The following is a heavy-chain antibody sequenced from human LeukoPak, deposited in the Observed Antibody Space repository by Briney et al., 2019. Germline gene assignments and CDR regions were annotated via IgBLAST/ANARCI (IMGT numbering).Heavy chain of an antibody. J-gene: IGHJ4*02. Sequence: SETLSLTCTVSGGSISSYYWSWIRQPPGKGLEWIGYIYYSGSTNYNPSLKSRVTISVDTSKNQFSLKLSSVTAADTAVYYCARRYYYDSSSYSVQTYYFDYWGQGTLVTVSS. CDR1: GGSISSYY. V-gene: IGHV4-59*08. D-gene: IGHD3-22*01. CDR3: ARRYYYDSSSYSVQTYYFDY. CDR2: IYYSGST.